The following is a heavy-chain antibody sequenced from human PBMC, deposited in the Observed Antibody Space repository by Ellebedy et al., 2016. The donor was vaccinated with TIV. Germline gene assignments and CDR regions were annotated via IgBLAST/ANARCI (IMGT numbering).Heavy chain of an antibody. CDR1: GFTFSNYW. J-gene: IGHJ4*02. Sequence: PGGSLRLSCAASGFTFSNYWMSWVRQAPGNGLEWVGNIKPDGSAQDYVDSVKGRFTMSRDNAKNSLYLQMDSLRAEDKAVYYCARDRGNGYNYRSPFDHWGQGSLVTVSS. CDR2: IKPDGSAQ. V-gene: IGHV3-7*01. CDR3: ARDRGNGYNYRSPFDH. D-gene: IGHD5-24*01.